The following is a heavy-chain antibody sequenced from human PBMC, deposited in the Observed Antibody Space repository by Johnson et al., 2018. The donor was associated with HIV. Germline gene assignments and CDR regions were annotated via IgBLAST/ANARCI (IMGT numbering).Heavy chain of an antibody. CDR2: IKRKIDGGTT. D-gene: IGHD6-13*01. CDR3: TTELAAVGSGAFDI. Sequence: VQLVESGGGLVKPGGSLRLSCAASGFTFSNAWMSWVRQAPGKGLEWVGRIKRKIDGGTTDYAAPVKGRFTISREDSKNTLYLQMNSLKTEDTAVYYCTTELAAVGSGAFDIWGQGTMVTVSS. CDR1: GFTFSNAW. J-gene: IGHJ3*02. V-gene: IGHV3-15*01.